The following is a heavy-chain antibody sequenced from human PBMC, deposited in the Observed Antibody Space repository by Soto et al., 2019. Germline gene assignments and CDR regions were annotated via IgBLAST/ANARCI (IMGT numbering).Heavy chain of an antibody. CDR1: RDSINSNGYY. V-gene: IGHV4-31*03. CDR2: IYYSGST. CDR3: AREPIGRPFDY. Sequence: SETLSLTCTVSRDSINSNGYYWSWIRQHSGKGLEWIGNIYYSGSTSYNPSLKSRVTISVDSSKNQFSLELNSVTAADTAVYYCAREPIGRPFDYWGRGTLVTVSS. J-gene: IGHJ4*02.